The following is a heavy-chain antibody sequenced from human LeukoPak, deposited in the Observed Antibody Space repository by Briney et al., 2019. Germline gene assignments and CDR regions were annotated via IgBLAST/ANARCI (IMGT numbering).Heavy chain of an antibody. CDR3: AREDCGGDCSLFDH. CDR2: ITSGSSYI. V-gene: IGHV3-21*01. CDR1: GFTFSSY. J-gene: IGHJ4*02. D-gene: IGHD2-21*02. Sequence: GGSLRLSCAASGFTFSSYMNWVRQAPGKGLEWVSSITSGSSYIYYADSVKGRFTISRDNAKSSLFLQMNSLRAEDTAVYYCAREDCGGDCSLFDHWGQGTLVTVSS.